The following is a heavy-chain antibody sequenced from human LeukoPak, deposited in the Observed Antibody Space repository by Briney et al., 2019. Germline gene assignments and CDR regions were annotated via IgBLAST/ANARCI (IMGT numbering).Heavy chain of an antibody. D-gene: IGHD1-1*01. CDR2: ISSSHNNI. Sequence: GGSLRLSCAASGFTLSSYRMNWVRQAPGKGLDWVSSISSSHNNIYYADSVKGRFTISRDNARNSLYLQMNSLRAEDTAVYYCARDRTFQYYFDYWGQGTLVTVSS. CDR3: ARDRTFQYYFDY. J-gene: IGHJ4*02. V-gene: IGHV3-21*01. CDR1: GFTLSSYR.